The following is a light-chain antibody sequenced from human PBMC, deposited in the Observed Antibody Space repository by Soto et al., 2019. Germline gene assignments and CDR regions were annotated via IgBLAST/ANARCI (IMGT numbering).Light chain of an antibody. CDR2: AAS. Sequence: HLTPSPSTLSASVGDRVTITCRASQDIAIYLAWYQQKPGKAPKLLIYAASTLQSGVPSRFSGSGSGTRGTLTISSLQPEDFATYYCQQVKSYPRTFGGGTKVDIK. CDR3: QQVKSYPRT. J-gene: IGKJ4*01. V-gene: IGKV1-9*01. CDR1: QDIAIY.